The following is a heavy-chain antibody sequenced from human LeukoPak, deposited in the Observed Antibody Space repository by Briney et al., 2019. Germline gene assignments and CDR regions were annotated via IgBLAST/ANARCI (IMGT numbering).Heavy chain of an antibody. CDR2: IWYDGSNK. Sequence: GRSLRLSCAASGFTFSSYGMHWVRQAPGKGLEWVAVIWYDGSNKYYADSVKGRFTISRDNSKNTLYLQMNSLRAEDTAVYYCARADSSGYYYYYYYYGMDVWGQGTTVTVSS. D-gene: IGHD3-22*01. CDR1: GFTFSSYG. CDR3: ARADSSGYYYYYYYYGMDV. J-gene: IGHJ6*02. V-gene: IGHV3-33*08.